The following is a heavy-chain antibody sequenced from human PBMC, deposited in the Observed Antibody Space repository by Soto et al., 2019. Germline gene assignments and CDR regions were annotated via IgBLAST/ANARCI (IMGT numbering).Heavy chain of an antibody. Sequence: SETLSLTCGVSGGSISSSYWWSWVRQPPGKGLEWIGEIHHSGSTNYNPSLKSRVTISVDKSKNEFSLNMDSVTAADTAIYYCVRSVILSGGSYKGLIRLHYFDTWGPGTLVTVSS. D-gene: IGHD3-3*01. J-gene: IGHJ4*02. CDR2: IHHSGST. V-gene: IGHV4-4*02. CDR1: GGSISSSYW. CDR3: VRSVILSGGSYKGLIRLHYFDT.